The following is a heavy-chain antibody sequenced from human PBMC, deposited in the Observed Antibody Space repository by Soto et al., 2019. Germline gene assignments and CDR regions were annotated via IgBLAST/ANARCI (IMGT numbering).Heavy chain of an antibody. D-gene: IGHD3-22*01. Sequence: SETLSLTCTVSGGSISSYYWSWIRQPPGKGLEWIGYIYYSGSTTYNPSLKSRVTISVDTSKNQFSLQLSSVTAADTAVDYCARADSSGDYYFDYWGQGTLVTVSS. CDR1: GGSISSYY. CDR2: IYYSGST. V-gene: IGHV4-59*01. J-gene: IGHJ4*02. CDR3: ARADSSGDYYFDY.